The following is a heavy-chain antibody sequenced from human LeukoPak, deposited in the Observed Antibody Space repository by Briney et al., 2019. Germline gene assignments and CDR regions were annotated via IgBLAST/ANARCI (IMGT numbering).Heavy chain of an antibody. CDR1: GFTFDDYA. D-gene: IGHD3-3*01. V-gene: IGHV3-9*01. CDR2: ISWNSGSI. J-gene: IGHJ4*02. CDR3: AKGFLEWLYYFDY. Sequence: GGSLRLSCAASGFTFDDYATHWVRQAPGKGLEWVSGISWNSGSIGYADSVKGRFTISRDNAKNSLYLQMNSLRAEDTALYYCAKGFLEWLYYFDYWGQGTLVTVSS.